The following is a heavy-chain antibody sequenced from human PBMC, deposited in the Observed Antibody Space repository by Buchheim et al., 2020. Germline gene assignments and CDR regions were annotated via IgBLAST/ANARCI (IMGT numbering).Heavy chain of an antibody. CDR2: INHSGST. V-gene: IGHV4-34*01. J-gene: IGHJ4*01. CDR3: ATHGAGTNNY. Sequence: QVQLQQWGAGLLKPSETLSLTCAVYGGSFSGYYWSWIRQPPGKGLEWIGEINHSGSTNYNPSLKSRATIPVDTSKNQFSLMLNSMTAADTSVYYCATHGAGTNNYWGYGTL. D-gene: IGHD1-7*01. CDR1: GGSFSGYY.